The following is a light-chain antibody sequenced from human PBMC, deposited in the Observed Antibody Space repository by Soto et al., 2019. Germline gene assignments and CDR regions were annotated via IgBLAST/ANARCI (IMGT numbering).Light chain of an antibody. V-gene: IGLV1-47*01. CDR3: AAWDDSLSGLV. J-gene: IGLJ1*01. Sequence: QTVVTQPPSASGTPGQRVTISCSGSSSNIGSNYVYWYQQLPGTAPKLLIYKYYQRPSGVPDRFSGSKSGTSASLAISGLRSEDEADYYCAAWDDSLSGLVFGTGTKLTVL. CDR1: SSNIGSNY. CDR2: KYY.